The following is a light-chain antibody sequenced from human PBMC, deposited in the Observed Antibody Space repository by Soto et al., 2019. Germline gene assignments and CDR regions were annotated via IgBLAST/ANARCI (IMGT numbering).Light chain of an antibody. CDR3: QSYDSSLSAPYV. CDR1: SSNIGAGFD. Sequence: QSVLTQPPSVSGAPGQRVTISCTGSSSNIGAGFDVHWYQQLPGTAPKLLIYGNSNRPSGVSDRFSGSKSGTSASLAITGLQAEDDADYYCQSYDSSLSAPYVFGTGTKVTVL. V-gene: IGLV1-40*01. CDR2: GNS. J-gene: IGLJ1*01.